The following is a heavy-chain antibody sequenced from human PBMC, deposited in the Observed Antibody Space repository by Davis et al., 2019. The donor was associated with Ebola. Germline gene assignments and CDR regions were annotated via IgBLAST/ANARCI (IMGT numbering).Heavy chain of an antibody. D-gene: IGHD1-7*01. Sequence: ASVKVSCKASGYTFTGYYMHWVRQAPGQGLEWMGWINPNSGGTNYAQKFQGWVTMTRDTSISTAYMELSRLRSDDTAVYYCAREWNYVNYYYGMDVWGQGTTVTVSS. CDR2: INPNSGGT. CDR1: GYTFTGYY. J-gene: IGHJ6*02. CDR3: AREWNYVNYYYGMDV. V-gene: IGHV1-2*04.